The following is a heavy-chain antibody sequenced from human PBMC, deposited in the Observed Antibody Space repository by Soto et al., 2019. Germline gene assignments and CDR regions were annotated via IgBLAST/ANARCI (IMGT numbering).Heavy chain of an antibody. Sequence: SETLSLTCIVSDGSLSTYYWNWIRQPAGKGLEWIGRIYASGSTNYNPSLKSRVTMSVDTSKNQFSLSMISVTAADTAMYYCARSAIPRGGWLRPWGQGVLVTVSS. J-gene: IGHJ5*02. CDR2: IYASGST. D-gene: IGHD6-19*01. V-gene: IGHV4-4*07. CDR3: ARSAIPRGGWLRP. CDR1: DGSLSTYY.